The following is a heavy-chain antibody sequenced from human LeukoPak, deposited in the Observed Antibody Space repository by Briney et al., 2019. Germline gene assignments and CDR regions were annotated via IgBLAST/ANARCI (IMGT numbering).Heavy chain of an antibody. Sequence: ASVKVSCKASGFTFNAYYIHWVRQAPGQGLEWMGIINPSGGSTSYAQKFQGRVTMTRDMSTSTVYMELSSRRSEETAVYYCARAGVSSGWYYFDYWGQGTLVTASS. V-gene: IGHV1-46*02. D-gene: IGHD6-19*01. CDR3: ARAGVSSGWYYFDY. J-gene: IGHJ4*02. CDR2: INPSGGST. CDR1: GFTFNAYY.